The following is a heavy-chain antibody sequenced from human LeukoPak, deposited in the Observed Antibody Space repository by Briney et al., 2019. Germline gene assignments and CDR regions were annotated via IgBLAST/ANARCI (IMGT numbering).Heavy chain of an antibody. D-gene: IGHD6-13*01. CDR1: GYTFTGYY. J-gene: IGHJ4*02. CDR2: INPNSGGT. V-gene: IGHV1-2*02. CDR3: ARDLLVGYSSSWYEGDY. Sequence: GASVKVSCKASGYTFTGYYMHWVRQAPGQGLEWMGWINPNSGGTNYAQKFQGRVTMTRDTSISTAYMELSRLRSDDTAVYYCARDLLVGYSSSWYEGDYWGQGTLVTVSS.